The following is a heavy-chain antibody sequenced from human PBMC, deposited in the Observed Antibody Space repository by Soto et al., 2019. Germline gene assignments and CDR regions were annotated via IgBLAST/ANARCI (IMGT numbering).Heavy chain of an antibody. CDR3: ARNPPMNPFDY. CDR2: IWYDGSNK. V-gene: IGHV3-33*01. Sequence: GSLRLSCAASGFTFSSYGMHWVRQAPGKGLEWVAVIWYDGSNKYYADSVKGRFTISRDNSKNTLYLQMNSLRAEDTAVYYCARNPPMNPFDYWGQGTLVTVSS. J-gene: IGHJ4*02. CDR1: GFTFSSYG.